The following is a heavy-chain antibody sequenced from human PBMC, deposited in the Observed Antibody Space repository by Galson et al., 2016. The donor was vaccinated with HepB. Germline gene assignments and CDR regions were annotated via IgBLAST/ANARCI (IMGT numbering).Heavy chain of an antibody. CDR3: SSFNCFLSDWYTYYGTDV. CDR2: IWYDGSDK. V-gene: IGHV3-30-3*01. Sequence: SLRLSCAGSGYSFREYAMHWVRQAPGKGLEWVSLIWYDGSDKWYADSVRGRFTTSKDNSRNTLYLDMTSLTPNDTAVYFCSSFNCFLSDWYTYYGTDVWGRGTTVIV. D-gene: IGHD3-10*01. J-gene: IGHJ6*03. CDR1: GYSFREYA.